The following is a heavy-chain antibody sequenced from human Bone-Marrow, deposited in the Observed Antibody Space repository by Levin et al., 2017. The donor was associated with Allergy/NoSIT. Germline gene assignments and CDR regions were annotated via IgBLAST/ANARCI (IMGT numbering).Heavy chain of an antibody. CDR2: ISSDGTST. J-gene: IGHJ6*02. D-gene: IGHD3-16*01. CDR1: GFSFSIFS. CDR3: ARDQLWQWGYYYYGMDV. Sequence: PGGSLRLSCAASGFSFSIFSMNWVRQAPGKGLEWVSSISSDGTSTYYSESVKGRFTVSRDNAKNSLYLQMNSLRAEDTAIYYCARDQLWQWGYYYYGMDVWGQGTTVTVSS. V-gene: IGHV3-21*06.